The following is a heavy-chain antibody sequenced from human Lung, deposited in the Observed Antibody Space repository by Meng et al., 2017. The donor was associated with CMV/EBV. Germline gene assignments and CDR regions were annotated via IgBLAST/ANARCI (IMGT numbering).Heavy chain of an antibody. CDR2: ISSSGSYI. D-gene: IGHD1-26*01. CDR1: GFTFSSYS. CDR3: ARGESEWELLSYYYYYGMDV. V-gene: IGHV3-21*01. J-gene: IGHJ6*02. Sequence: GEXXKISCAASGFTFSSYSMNWVRQAPGKGLEWVSSISSSGSYIYYADSVKGRFTISRDNAKNSLYLQMNSLRAEDTAVYYCARGESEWELLSYYYYYGMDVWGQGNXVT.